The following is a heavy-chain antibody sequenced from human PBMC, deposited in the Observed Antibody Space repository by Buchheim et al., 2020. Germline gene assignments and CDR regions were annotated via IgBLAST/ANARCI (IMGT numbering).Heavy chain of an antibody. V-gene: IGHV4-4*02. CDR1: GGSISSNNW. Sequence: QVQLQESGPGLVKPSGTLSLICAVSGGSISSNNWWNWVRQPPGKGLEWIGEISDSGNTNYNPSLKSRVTMSVDKSKNQFSPNLSSVTAADTAVYYCARGPVVDGYYYLMDVWGKGTT. CDR2: ISDSGNT. J-gene: IGHJ6*03. CDR3: ARGPVVDGYYYLMDV. D-gene: IGHD3/OR15-3a*01.